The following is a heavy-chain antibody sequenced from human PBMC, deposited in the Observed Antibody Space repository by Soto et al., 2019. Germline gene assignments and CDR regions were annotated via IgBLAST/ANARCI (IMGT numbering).Heavy chain of an antibody. J-gene: IGHJ4*02. V-gene: IGHV3-7*05. CDR3: ARFTVTTLLDLDY. CDR1: GFTFSSYW. D-gene: IGHD4-17*01. Sequence: PGGSLRLSCAASGFTFSSYWMSWVRQAPGKGLEWVANIKQDGSEKYYVDSVKGRFTISRDNAKNSLYLQMNSLRAEDTAVYYWARFTVTTLLDLDYWGQGTLVTVSS. CDR2: IKQDGSEK.